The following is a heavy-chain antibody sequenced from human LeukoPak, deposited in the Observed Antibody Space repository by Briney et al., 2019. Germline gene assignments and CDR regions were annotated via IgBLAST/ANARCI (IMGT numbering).Heavy chain of an antibody. CDR3: ARGSSGYSYYFDY. V-gene: IGHV3-23*01. D-gene: IGHD3-22*01. J-gene: IGHJ4*02. Sequence: GGSLRLSCAASGFTFSSYAMSWVRQAPGKGLEWVSAISGSGGRTYYADSVKGRFTISRDNSETTLYLQMNSLRAEDTAVYYCARGSSGYSYYFDYWGQGTLVSVSS. CDR1: GFTFSSYA. CDR2: ISGSGGRT.